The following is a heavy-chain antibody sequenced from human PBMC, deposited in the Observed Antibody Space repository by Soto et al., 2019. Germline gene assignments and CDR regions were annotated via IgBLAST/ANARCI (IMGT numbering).Heavy chain of an antibody. CDR2: ISLESGVT. D-gene: IGHD3-3*01. CDR1: GYTFTEYF. Sequence: QVQLVQSGAEVKMPGASVRVSCEASGYTFTEYFLNWVRQAPGQGLGWLGGISLESGVTNIAPNFEGRVTMTADTAITTAYMQLSGLRYDDTAVYYCARATLIIRHITNLGEASPGVVEHWGQGTLVSVSS. V-gene: IGHV1-2*02. CDR3: ARATLIIRHITNLGEASPGVVEH. J-gene: IGHJ5*02.